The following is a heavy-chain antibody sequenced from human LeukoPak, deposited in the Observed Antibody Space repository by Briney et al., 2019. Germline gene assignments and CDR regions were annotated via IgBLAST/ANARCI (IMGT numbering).Heavy chain of an antibody. CDR1: GFTFTDAW. Sequence: GVSLRLSCAASGFTFTDAWMSWLRQAPGKGLEWVSSISSSNSDIYYADSMKGRFTISRDNAKNSLYLQMTSLRAEDTAVYYCAIIGRGYSYGKDYWGQGTLVTVSS. J-gene: IGHJ4*02. CDR3: AIIGRGYSYGKDY. CDR2: ISSSNSDI. D-gene: IGHD5-18*01. V-gene: IGHV3-21*01.